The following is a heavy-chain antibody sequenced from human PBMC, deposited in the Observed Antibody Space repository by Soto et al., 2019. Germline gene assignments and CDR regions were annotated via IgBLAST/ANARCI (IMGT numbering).Heavy chain of an antibody. CDR2: IYYSGST. J-gene: IGHJ4*02. CDR1: GGSISSYY. CDR3: ARVMDQWEPYYFDY. D-gene: IGHD1-26*01. Sequence: SEPLSLTCTVYGGSISSYYWSWIRQPPGKGLEWIGYIYYSGSTNYNPSLKSRVTISVDTSKNQFSLKLSSVTAADTAVYYCARVMDQWEPYYFDYWGQGTLVTVSS. V-gene: IGHV4-59*01.